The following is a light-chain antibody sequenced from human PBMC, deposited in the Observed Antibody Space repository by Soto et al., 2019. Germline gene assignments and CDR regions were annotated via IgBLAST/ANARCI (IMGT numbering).Light chain of an antibody. CDR2: GAS. J-gene: IGKJ2*01. CDR1: QSVSSN. Sequence: EIVMTQSPATLSVSPGNRATLSCRASQSVSSNLAWYQQKPGQAPRLLIYGASTRATGIPARFSGSGSGTEFTLTISSLQSEDFATYYCQQSYSSHMYTFGQGTKLEIK. V-gene: IGKV3-15*01. CDR3: QQSYSSHMYT.